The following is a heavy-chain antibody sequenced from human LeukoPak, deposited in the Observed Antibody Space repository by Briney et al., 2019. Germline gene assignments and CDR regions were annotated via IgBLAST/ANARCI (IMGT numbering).Heavy chain of an antibody. J-gene: IGHJ3*02. CDR1: GGSFSGYY. D-gene: IGHD3-3*01. CDR2: INHSGST. V-gene: IGHV4-34*01. Sequence: SETLSLTCAVYGGSFSGYYWSWIRQPPGKGLEWIGEINHSGSTNYNPSLKSRVTISVDTSKNQFSLKLSSVTAADTAVYYCARSATLFGVVTSSAAFDIWGQGTMVTVSS. CDR3: ARSATLFGVVTSSAAFDI.